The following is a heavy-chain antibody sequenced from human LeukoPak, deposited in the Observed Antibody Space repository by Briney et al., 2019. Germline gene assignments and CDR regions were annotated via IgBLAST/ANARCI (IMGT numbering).Heavy chain of an antibody. V-gene: IGHV4-59*08. D-gene: IGHD2-2*01. CDR2: VHYSGST. Sequence: SETLSLTCTVPGGSISTYYWGWVRQPPGKGLEWIGYVHYSGSTNYNPSLKSRVTISVDTSKNQFSLKLNSVTAADTAVYYCARLGCSSASCYPGNWGQGTLVTVSS. J-gene: IGHJ4*02. CDR3: ARLGCSSASCYPGN. CDR1: GGSISTYY.